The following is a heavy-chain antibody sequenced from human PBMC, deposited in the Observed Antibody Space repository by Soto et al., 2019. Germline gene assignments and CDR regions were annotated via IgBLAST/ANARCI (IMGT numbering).Heavy chain of an antibody. CDR2: IIPILGIA. J-gene: IGHJ3*02. CDR1: GGTFSSYT. Sequence: SVKVSCKASGGTFSSYTISWVRQAPGQGLEWMGRIIPILGIANYAQKFQGRVTITADKSTSTAYMELSSLRSEDTAVYYCARVRSRQWLVLTDDAFGIWGQGTMVTVSS. CDR3: ARVRSRQWLVLTDDAFGI. V-gene: IGHV1-69*02. D-gene: IGHD6-19*01.